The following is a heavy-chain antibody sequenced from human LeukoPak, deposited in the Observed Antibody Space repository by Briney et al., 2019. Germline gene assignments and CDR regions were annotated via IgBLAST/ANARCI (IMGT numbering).Heavy chain of an antibody. Sequence: GASVKVSCKASGYTFTSYEINWVRQATGQGLEWMGWMNPNSGNSGHVQKFQGRVTMARNTSISTAYMELNSLRSEDTAVYYCARGSYGSGSYYYLWGQGTLVTVSS. V-gene: IGHV1-8*01. CDR1: GYTFTSYE. D-gene: IGHD3-10*01. J-gene: IGHJ5*02. CDR2: MNPNSGNS. CDR3: ARGSYGSGSYYYL.